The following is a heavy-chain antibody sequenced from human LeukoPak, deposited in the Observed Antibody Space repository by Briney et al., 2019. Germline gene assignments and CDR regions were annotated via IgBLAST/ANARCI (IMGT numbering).Heavy chain of an antibody. D-gene: IGHD2-15*01. V-gene: IGHV3-20*04. CDR1: GFTFSAYW. Sequence: GGSLRLSCATSGFTFSAYWMSWVRQAPGKGLEWVSGINWNGGSTGYADSVKGRFTISRDNAKNSLYLQMNSLRAEDTALYYCARGGPGYCSGGSCWGLEYWGQGTLVTVSS. J-gene: IGHJ4*02. CDR2: INWNGGST. CDR3: ARGGPGYCSGGSCWGLEY.